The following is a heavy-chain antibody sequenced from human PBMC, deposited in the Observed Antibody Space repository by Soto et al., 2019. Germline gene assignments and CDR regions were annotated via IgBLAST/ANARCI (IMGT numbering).Heavy chain of an antibody. Sequence: SETLSLTCTVSGGSISSYYWSWIRQPPGKGLEWIGYIYYSGSTNYNPSLKSRVTISVDTSKNQFSLKLSSVTAADTAVYYCARARGYSYGPLDYWGQGTLVTVSS. CDR2: IYYSGST. CDR1: GGSISSYY. D-gene: IGHD5-18*01. CDR3: ARARGYSYGPLDY. V-gene: IGHV4-59*01. J-gene: IGHJ4*02.